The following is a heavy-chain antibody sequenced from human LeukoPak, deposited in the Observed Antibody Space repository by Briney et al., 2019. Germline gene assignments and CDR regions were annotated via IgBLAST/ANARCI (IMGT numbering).Heavy chain of an antibody. CDR1: GFPFSSYG. V-gene: IGHV3-30*19. CDR3: ASLNGNLFDY. CDR2: IWYDGSNK. Sequence: GRSLRLSCAASGFPFSSYGMHWVRQAPGKGLEWVAVIWYDGSNKYYADSVKGRFTISRDNSKNTLYLQMNSLRAEDTAVYYCASLNGNLFDYWGQGTLVTVSS. D-gene: IGHD4-23*01. J-gene: IGHJ4*02.